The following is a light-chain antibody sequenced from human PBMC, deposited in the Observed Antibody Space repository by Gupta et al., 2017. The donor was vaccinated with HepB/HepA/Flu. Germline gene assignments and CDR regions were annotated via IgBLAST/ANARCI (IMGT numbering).Light chain of an antibody. V-gene: IGKV2D-29*01. CDR3: MQTIEFPRT. CDR2: EVS. Sequence: DVVMTQTPPSLSVTPRQPASISCKSSQSLLFGDGKTYLYWFLQRPGQPPHPLIYEVSNRFSGVPERFSGSGSGTDFTLKISRVEAEDVGVYYCMQTIEFPRTFGGGTKVEI. J-gene: IGKJ4*01. CDR1: QSLLFGDGKTY.